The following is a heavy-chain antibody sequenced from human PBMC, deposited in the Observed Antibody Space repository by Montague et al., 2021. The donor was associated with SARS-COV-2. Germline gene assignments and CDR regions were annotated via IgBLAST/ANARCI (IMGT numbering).Heavy chain of an antibody. D-gene: IGHD1-26*01. J-gene: IGHJ3*02. CDR3: ARYSVGATTWSDGLDI. Sequence: SETLSLTCTVAGGSISNNYCSSFRQSPVRQPQWIGYMYYIESTDYNPSHKSRVSISVDTSTNQFSLQLSSVTAAAMSVYYWARYSVGATTWSDGLDIWGRGTTVTVSS. CDR1: GGSISNNY. V-gene: IGHV4-59*08. CDR2: MYYIEST.